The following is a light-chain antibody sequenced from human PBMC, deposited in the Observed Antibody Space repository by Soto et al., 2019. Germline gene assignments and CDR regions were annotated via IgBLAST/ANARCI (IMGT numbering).Light chain of an antibody. CDR2: AAS. Sequence: DIQMTQSPSSLSASVEDRVIITCRASENINSYLNCYQQKPGKAPKLLIYAASSLQSGVPSRFSGSGSETVFTLTINNLQPEDSATYYCQQSYSRLVTFGQGTKVEIK. V-gene: IGKV1-39*01. CDR1: ENINSY. CDR3: QQSYSRLVT. J-gene: IGKJ1*01.